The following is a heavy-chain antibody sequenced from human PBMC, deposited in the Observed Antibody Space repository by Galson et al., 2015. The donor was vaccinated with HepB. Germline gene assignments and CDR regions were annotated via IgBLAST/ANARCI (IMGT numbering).Heavy chain of an antibody. CDR2: IRRKTDGGAA. Sequence: SLRLSCAASGFTFSNAHMTWVRQAPGKGPEWVGHIRRKTDGGAADYIAPVKGRFTISRDDSKTTVFLHMNSRKTDDTAGYYCTTWGHRWGQGTLVTVSS. J-gene: IGHJ5*02. CDR3: TTWGHR. D-gene: IGHD3-16*01. V-gene: IGHV3-15*01. CDR1: GFTFSNAH.